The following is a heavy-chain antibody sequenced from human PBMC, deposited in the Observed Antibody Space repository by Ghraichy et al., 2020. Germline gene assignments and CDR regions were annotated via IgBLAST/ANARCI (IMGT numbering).Heavy chain of an antibody. CDR3: ARDRGIGAFDI. D-gene: IGHD6-13*01. CDR1: GGSVSSGSYY. V-gene: IGHV4-61*01. J-gene: IGHJ3*02. CDR2: IYYSGST. Sequence: SETLSLTCTVSGGSVSSGSYYWSWIRQPPGKGLEWIGYIYYSGSTNYNPSLKSRVTISVDTSKNQFSLKLSSVTAADTAVYYCARDRGIGAFDIWGQGTMVTVSS.